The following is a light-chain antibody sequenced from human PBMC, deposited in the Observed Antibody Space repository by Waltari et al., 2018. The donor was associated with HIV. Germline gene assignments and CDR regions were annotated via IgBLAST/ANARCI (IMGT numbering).Light chain of an antibody. Sequence: EIVMKPSPATLSVSPGDRATLSCRASQSVRSNLVWYQQKPGQAPRLLIFSASTRAAGTPARFSGGGSGTEFTLTITSLQSADFAVYYCQQYDDWPPLTFGGGTKVEI. J-gene: IGKJ4*01. V-gene: IGKV3-15*01. CDR1: QSVRSN. CDR2: SAS. CDR3: QQYDDWPPLT.